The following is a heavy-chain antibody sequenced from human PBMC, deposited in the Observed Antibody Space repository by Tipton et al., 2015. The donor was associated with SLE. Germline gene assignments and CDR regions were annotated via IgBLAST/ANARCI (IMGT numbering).Heavy chain of an antibody. V-gene: IGHV4-38-2*01. Sequence: TLSLTCAVSGYSISSGYYWGWIRQPPGKALEWIGYNYLGGGTQYNPSLKSRVTISVDTAKKQFSLSLRSVTAADTAVYYCTKWIQRWKSDDGYDFWGQGTMVTVSS. CDR1: GYSISSGYY. CDR2: NYLGGGT. D-gene: IGHD5-18*01. CDR3: TKWIQRWKSDDGYDF. J-gene: IGHJ3*01.